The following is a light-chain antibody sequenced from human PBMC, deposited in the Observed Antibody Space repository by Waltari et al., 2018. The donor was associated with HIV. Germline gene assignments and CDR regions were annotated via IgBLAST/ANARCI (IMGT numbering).Light chain of an antibody. CDR3: QQYDTSLGS. Sequence: EVVLTQSPGTLSLSPGERATLSCRASQSVSSSILAWYQQKPGQAPRLLIYGASNRATGIPDRFSGSGSGTDFTLTINRLEPEDFAVYYCQQYDTSLGSFGQGTKLEIK. V-gene: IGKV3-20*01. CDR2: GAS. J-gene: IGKJ2*03. CDR1: QSVSSSI.